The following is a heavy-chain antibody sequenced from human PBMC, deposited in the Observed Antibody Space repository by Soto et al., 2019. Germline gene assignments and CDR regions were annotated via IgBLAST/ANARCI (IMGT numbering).Heavy chain of an antibody. Sequence: SVKVSCKASGYTFTSYDIYWVRQATGQGLEWMGWMNPNTGNSGYAQKFQGRVTMTSDTSISTAHMELSSLRSEDTDVYYCARRAETHRGFGCGAAKYHSAFWGPGILVTVFS. CDR2: MNPNTGNS. V-gene: IGHV1-8*01. J-gene: IGHJ4*02. CDR1: GYTFTSYD. CDR3: ARRAETHRGFGCGAAKYHSAF. D-gene: IGHD2-21*01.